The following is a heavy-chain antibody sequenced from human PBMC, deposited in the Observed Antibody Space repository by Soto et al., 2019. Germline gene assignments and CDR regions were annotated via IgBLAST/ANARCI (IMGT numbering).Heavy chain of an antibody. J-gene: IGHJ6*02. CDR1: GFTFSSYG. Sequence: PGGSLRLSCAASGFTFSSYGMHWVRQAPGKGLEWVAVISYDESNKYYADPVKGRFTISRDNSKNTLYLQMNSLRAEDTAVYYCAKGISFYDFWSGYPVLALDYYGMDVWGQGTTVTVSS. D-gene: IGHD3-3*01. CDR3: AKGISFYDFWSGYPVLALDYYGMDV. V-gene: IGHV3-30*18. CDR2: ISYDESNK.